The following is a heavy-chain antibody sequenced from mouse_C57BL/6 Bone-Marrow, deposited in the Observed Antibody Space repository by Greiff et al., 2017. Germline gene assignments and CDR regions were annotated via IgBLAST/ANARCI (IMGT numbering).Heavy chain of an antibody. D-gene: IGHD1-1*01. CDR2: ISDGGSYT. CDR1: GFTFSSYA. V-gene: IGHV5-4*01. CDR3: ARDRGLRGAWFAY. Sequence: EVQLVESGGGLVKPGGSLKLSCAASGFTFSSYAMSWVRQTPEKRLEWVATISDGGSYTYYPDNVKGRFTISRDNAKNNLYLQMSHLKSEDTAMYYCARDRGLRGAWFAYWGQGTLVTVSA. J-gene: IGHJ3*01.